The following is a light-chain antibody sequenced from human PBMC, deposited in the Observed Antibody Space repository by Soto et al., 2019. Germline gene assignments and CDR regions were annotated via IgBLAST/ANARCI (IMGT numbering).Light chain of an antibody. CDR1: QDIGNY. V-gene: IGKV1-33*01. CDR3: QQYDVLSLS. CDR2: DAS. J-gene: IGKJ3*01. Sequence: DIQITQSPSSLSASVGDRVTITCQASQDIGNYLNWYQQKPGKAPKLLISDASNLEVGVPLRFSGSGSGTHFTVNINSLQTEDIAKYYCQQYDVLSLSFGPGTKVDI.